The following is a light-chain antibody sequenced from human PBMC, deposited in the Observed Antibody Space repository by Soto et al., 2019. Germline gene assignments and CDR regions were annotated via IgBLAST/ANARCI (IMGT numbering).Light chain of an antibody. J-gene: IGKJ1*01. CDR2: GAS. V-gene: IGKV3-20*01. Sequence: EIVLTQSPGTLSLSLGERATLSCRASQSVSSYLAWYQQKPGQAPRLLIYGASNRATGIPDRFSGSGSGTDFTLTISRLEPEDFAVYYCQQYGSSGTFGQGTKVDIK. CDR1: QSVSSY. CDR3: QQYGSSGT.